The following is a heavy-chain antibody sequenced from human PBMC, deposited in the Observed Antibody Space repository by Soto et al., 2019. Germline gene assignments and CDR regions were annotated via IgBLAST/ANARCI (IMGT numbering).Heavy chain of an antibody. CDR3: ARDVESGSSQYYYSYDGMDV. Sequence: GGSLRLSCAASGFTCCSYAMHWVRQAPGKGLEWVAVISYDGSNKYYADSVKGRFTISRDNSKNTLYLQMNSLRAEDTAVYYCARDVESGSSQYYYSYDGMDVWGQGTTVTSP. D-gene: IGHD1-26*01. CDR2: ISYDGSNK. V-gene: IGHV3-30-3*01. J-gene: IGHJ6*02. CDR1: GFTCCSYA.